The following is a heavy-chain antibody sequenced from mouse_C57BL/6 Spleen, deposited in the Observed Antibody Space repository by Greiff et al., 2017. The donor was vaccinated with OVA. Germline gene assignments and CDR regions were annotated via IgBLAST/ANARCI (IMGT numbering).Heavy chain of an antibody. D-gene: IGHD4-1*01. Sequence: QVQLQQSGAELVKPGASVKLSCEASGYTFTSYWITWVKQRPGQGLEWIGDIYPGSGSTNYNEKFKSKATLTVDTSSSTAYMQLSSLTSEDSAVYYCARRLGYYAMDYWGQGTSVTVSS. CDR3: ARRLGYYAMDY. CDR1: GYTFTSYW. CDR2: IYPGSGST. J-gene: IGHJ4*01. V-gene: IGHV1-55*01.